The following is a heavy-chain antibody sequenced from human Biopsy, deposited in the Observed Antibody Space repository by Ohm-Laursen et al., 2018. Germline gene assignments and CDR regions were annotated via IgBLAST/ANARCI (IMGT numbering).Heavy chain of an antibody. Sequence: SLRLSCTAAVFTFGHYAMHWVRQAPGKGLAWISLIWYDGTNEDYADSVKGRFTISRDNSKNTLYLQINTLTLEDTAFYYCARGLSSGWYGYFDVWGRGTLVTVSS. V-gene: IGHV3-33*04. D-gene: IGHD6-19*01. J-gene: IGHJ2*01. CDR1: VFTFGHYA. CDR3: ARGLSSGWYGYFDV. CDR2: IWYDGTNE.